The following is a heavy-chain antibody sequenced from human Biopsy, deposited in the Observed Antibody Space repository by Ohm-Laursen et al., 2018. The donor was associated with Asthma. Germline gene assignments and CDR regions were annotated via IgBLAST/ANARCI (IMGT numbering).Heavy chain of an antibody. CDR2: IHHSGTS. D-gene: IGHD3-22*01. CDR3: ARIPRRSGSYFVDY. V-gene: IGHV4-31*03. J-gene: IGHJ4*02. CDR1: GDSITSGGCC. Sequence: TLSLTCTVSGDSITSGGCCWNWIRQPPGKGLEWIGYIHHSGTSYFNPSLKSRVSFSRDTSKNQFSLRLSSVTAADTAMYYCARIPRRSGSYFVDYWGQGALATVSS.